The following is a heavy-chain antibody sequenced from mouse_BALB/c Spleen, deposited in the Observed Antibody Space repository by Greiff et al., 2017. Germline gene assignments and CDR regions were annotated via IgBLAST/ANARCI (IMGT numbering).Heavy chain of an antibody. V-gene: IGHV5-6-4*01. D-gene: IGHD2-1*01. CDR1: GFTFSSYT. J-gene: IGHJ3*01. CDR3: TRGDGNYPFAY. CDR2: ISSGGSYT. Sequence: EVMLVESGGGLVKPGGSLKLSCAASGFTFSSYTMSWVRQTPEKRLEWVATISSGGSYTYYPDSVKGRFTISRDNAKNTLYLQMSSLKSEDTAMYYCTRGDGNYPFAYWGQGTLVTVSA.